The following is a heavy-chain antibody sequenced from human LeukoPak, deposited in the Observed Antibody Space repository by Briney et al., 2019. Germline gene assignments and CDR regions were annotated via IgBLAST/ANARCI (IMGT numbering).Heavy chain of an antibody. Sequence: PGGSLRLSCAASGFTVSNTFMSWVRQAPGKGREWVSVIYSVGTTYYADSVKGRFTISRDNSKNTLYLQMNILRAEDTAVYYCAKDLASIVGATGFSNWGQGTLVTVSS. V-gene: IGHV3-53*01. J-gene: IGHJ4*02. D-gene: IGHD1-26*01. CDR2: IYSVGTT. CDR1: GFTVSNTF. CDR3: AKDLASIVGATGFSN.